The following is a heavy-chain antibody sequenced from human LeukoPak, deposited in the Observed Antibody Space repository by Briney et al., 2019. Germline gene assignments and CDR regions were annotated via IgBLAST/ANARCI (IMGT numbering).Heavy chain of an antibody. V-gene: IGHV3-23*01. CDR2: ISPIGGMT. CDR1: GFTFSSHG. J-gene: IGHJ4*02. Sequence: GGSLSLSCAPSGFTFSSHGMNWVGQPPGKGLHWVSGISPIGGMTYYTDSVKGRITNSRENSKNTLYLQTNSRRAEDTAGHYCAKPTGSYRPRTFDYGGQGTLVTVSS. D-gene: IGHD3-16*02. CDR3: AKPTGSYRPRTFDY.